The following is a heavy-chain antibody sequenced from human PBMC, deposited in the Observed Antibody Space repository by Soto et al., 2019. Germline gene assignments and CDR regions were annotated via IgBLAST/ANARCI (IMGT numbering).Heavy chain of an antibody. J-gene: IGHJ6*02. CDR3: AKSRITMVRGALGRPGYYGMDV. D-gene: IGHD3-10*01. Sequence: PGGSLRLSCAASGFTFSSYAMSWVRQAPGKGLEWVSAISGSGGSTYYADSVKGRFTISRDNSKNTLYLQMNSLRAEDTAVYYCAKSRITMVRGALGRPGYYGMDVWGQGTTVTVSS. CDR2: ISGSGGST. V-gene: IGHV3-23*01. CDR1: GFTFSSYA.